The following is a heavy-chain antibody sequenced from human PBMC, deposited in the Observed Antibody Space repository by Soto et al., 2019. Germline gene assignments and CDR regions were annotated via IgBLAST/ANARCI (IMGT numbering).Heavy chain of an antibody. CDR3: ASDGLGSNYVWFDP. J-gene: IGHJ5*02. V-gene: IGHV1-69*14. CDR1: GGTFSSYA. D-gene: IGHD4-4*01. Sequence: QVQLVQSGAEVKKPGSSVKVSCKASGGTFSSYAISWVRQAPGQGLEWMGGIIHIFGTANYAQKFQGRVTTAADKSTRTDYMELSSLRSEDTAVYYCASDGLGSNYVWFDPWGQGTLVTVSS. CDR2: IIHIFGTA.